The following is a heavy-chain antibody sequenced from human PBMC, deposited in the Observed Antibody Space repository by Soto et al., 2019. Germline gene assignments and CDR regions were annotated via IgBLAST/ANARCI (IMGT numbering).Heavy chain of an antibody. D-gene: IGHD2-8*01. V-gene: IGHV3-33*01. CDR1: GFTFSNHG. Sequence: QVQLVESGGGVVQPGRSLRLSCAASGFTFSNHGMHWVRQAPGKGLEWVAVIWYDGSYKYYADSVKGRFTISRDNSKNTLYLQMNSLRAEDTALYYCARQDMVSYYFDSWGQGNLVTVSS. J-gene: IGHJ4*02. CDR2: IWYDGSYK. CDR3: ARQDMVSYYFDS.